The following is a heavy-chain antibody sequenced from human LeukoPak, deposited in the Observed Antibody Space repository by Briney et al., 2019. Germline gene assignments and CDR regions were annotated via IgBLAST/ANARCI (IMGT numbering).Heavy chain of an antibody. CDR1: RFTFSSYT. V-gene: IGHV3-21*04. CDR3: ARGAYD. D-gene: IGHD2-8*01. CDR2: ISSSSSYI. J-gene: IGHJ4*02. Sequence: PGGSLRLSCAASRFTFSSYTLNWVRQAPGKGLEWVSSISSSSSYIYYADSVKGRSTLSRDNSQNTVYLQMNSLRAEDTAVYYCARGAYDWGQGTLVTVSS.